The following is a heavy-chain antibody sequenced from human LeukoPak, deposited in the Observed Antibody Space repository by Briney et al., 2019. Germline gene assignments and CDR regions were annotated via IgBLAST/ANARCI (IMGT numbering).Heavy chain of an antibody. J-gene: IGHJ5*02. V-gene: IGHV1-69*13. CDR1: GGTFSSYA. D-gene: IGHD3-3*01. CDR3: ARLGYYDFWSGDNWFDP. Sequence: SVKVSCKASGGTFSSYAISWVRQAPGQGLEWMGGIIPIFGTANYAQKFQGRVTITADESTSTAYMELSSLRSEDTAVYYCARLGYYDFWSGDNWFDPWGQGTLATVSS. CDR2: IIPIFGTA.